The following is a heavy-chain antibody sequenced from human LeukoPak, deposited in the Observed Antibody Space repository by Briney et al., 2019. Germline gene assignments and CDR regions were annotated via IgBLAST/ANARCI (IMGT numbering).Heavy chain of an antibody. V-gene: IGHV3-11*06. CDR3: AREYGSGSYYKGGAFDI. CDR1: GFTFSDYY. J-gene: IGHJ3*02. CDR2: ISSSSSYT. Sequence: GGSLRLSCAASGFTFSDYYMSWIRQAPGKGLEWVSYISSSSSYTNYADSVKGRFTISRDNAKNSLYLQMNSLRAEDTAVYYCAREYGSGSYYKGGAFDIWGQGTMVTVSS. D-gene: IGHD3-10*01.